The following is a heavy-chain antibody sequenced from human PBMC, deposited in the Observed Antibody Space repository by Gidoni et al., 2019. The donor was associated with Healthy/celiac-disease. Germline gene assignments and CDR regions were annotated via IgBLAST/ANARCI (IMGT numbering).Heavy chain of an antibody. V-gene: IGHV3-48*03. CDR1: GFTFSSYE. CDR2: ISSSGSTI. D-gene: IGHD6-13*01. J-gene: IGHJ6*02. CDR3: ARAHRIAAAGMDV. Sequence: EVQLVESGGGLVQPGGSLRLSCAASGFTFSSYEMNWVRQAPGQGLEWVSYISSSGSTIYYADSVKGRFTISRDNAKNSLYLQMNSLRAEDTAVYYCARAHRIAAAGMDVWGQGTTVTVSS.